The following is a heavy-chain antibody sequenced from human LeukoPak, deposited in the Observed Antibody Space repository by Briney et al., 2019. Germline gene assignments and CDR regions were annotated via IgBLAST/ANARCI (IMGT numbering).Heavy chain of an antibody. Sequence: KPSETLSLTCTVSGGSISSYYWSWIRQPAGKGLEWIGRIYTSGSTNYNPSLKSRVTISVDASKNQFSLNLSSVTAADTAVYYCARRGYYGSGSYYNQYYFDYWGQGTLVTVSS. D-gene: IGHD3-10*01. CDR3: ARRGYYGSGSYYNQYYFDY. CDR2: IYTSGST. V-gene: IGHV4-4*07. J-gene: IGHJ4*02. CDR1: GGSISSYY.